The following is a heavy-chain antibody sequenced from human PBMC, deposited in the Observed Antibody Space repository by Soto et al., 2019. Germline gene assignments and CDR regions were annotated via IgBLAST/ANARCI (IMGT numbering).Heavy chain of an antibody. Sequence: RLSCAASGFNFNGYAMHWVRQAPGKGLEWVAVLSYDGSNKKYADSVRGRFTISRGNSENTLYLQMDSLRPEDTALYFCATEDIGSHWGLLECDYWGQGTPVTVSS. CDR1: GFNFNGYA. V-gene: IGHV3-30*03. D-gene: IGHD1-26*01. CDR3: ATEDIGSHWGLLECDY. CDR2: LSYDGSNK. J-gene: IGHJ4*02.